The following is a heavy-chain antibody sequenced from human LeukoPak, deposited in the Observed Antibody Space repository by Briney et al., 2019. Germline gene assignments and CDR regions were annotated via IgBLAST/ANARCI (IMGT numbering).Heavy chain of an antibody. Sequence: SVKVSCKASGGTFSSYAISWVRQAPGQGLEWMGGIIPIFRTANYAQKFQGRVTITADESTSTAYMELSSLRSEDTAVYYCARGVAVAGTIDRSVFPYYFDYWGQGTLVTVSS. CDR1: GGTFSSYA. J-gene: IGHJ4*02. CDR2: IIPIFRTA. D-gene: IGHD6-19*01. CDR3: ARGVAVAGTIDRSVFPYYFDY. V-gene: IGHV1-69*13.